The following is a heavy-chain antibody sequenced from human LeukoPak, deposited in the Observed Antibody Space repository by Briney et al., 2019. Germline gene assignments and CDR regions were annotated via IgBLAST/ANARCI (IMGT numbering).Heavy chain of an antibody. Sequence: SETLSLTCTVSGGSISSYYWSWIRQPPGKGLEWIGYIYYSGSTNYNPSLKSRVTISVDTSKNQFSLKLSSVTAADTAVYYCARVSPVPAAIRGYFDYWGQRTLVTVSS. D-gene: IGHD2-2*01. CDR2: IYYSGST. CDR1: GGSISSYY. CDR3: ARVSPVPAAIRGYFDY. V-gene: IGHV4-59*01. J-gene: IGHJ4*02.